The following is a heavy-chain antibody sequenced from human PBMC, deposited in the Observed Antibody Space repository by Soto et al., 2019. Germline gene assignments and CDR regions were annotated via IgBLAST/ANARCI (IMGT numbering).Heavy chain of an antibody. CDR2: ITWNSGSR. D-gene: IGHD4-17*01. Sequence: EVQLVESGGGLVQPGRSLRLSCAASGFTFDDYAMHWVRQAPGKGPEWVSGITWNSGSRGYAESVKGRFTIARDNAKNFLYLQMNSLRTEDTAVYYCAKSKGDLEILKTTVTTFWGPFHIWGQGTMVTVSS. CDR3: AKSKGDLEILKTTVTTFWGPFHI. CDR1: GFTFDDYA. V-gene: IGHV3-9*01. J-gene: IGHJ3*02.